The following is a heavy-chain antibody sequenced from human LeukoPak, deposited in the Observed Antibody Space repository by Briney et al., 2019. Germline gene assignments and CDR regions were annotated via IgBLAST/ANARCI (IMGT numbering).Heavy chain of an antibody. D-gene: IGHD3-10*01. CDR1: GFTFSSYA. V-gene: IGHV3-7*01. J-gene: IGHJ4*02. CDR3: ARGGSLPDY. Sequence: PGGSLRLSCAASGFTFSSYAMSWVRQAPGKGLEWVANIKQDGSEKYYVDSVKGRFTISRDNAKNSLYLQMNSLRAEDTAVYYCARGGSLPDYWGQGTLVTVSS. CDR2: IKQDGSEK.